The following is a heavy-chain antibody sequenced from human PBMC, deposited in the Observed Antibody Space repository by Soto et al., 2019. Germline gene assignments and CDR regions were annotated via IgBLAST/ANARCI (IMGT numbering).Heavy chain of an antibody. Sequence: QVQLQESGPGLVKPSQTLSLTCTVSGGSISSGGYYWNWIRQHPGKGLEWIGYIYYSGSTYYNPSINSRVSISVDTSKNHFSLKLTYVTAAETTVYYCARSVFPWGRGTLVNVSS. CDR1: GGSISSGGYY. CDR3: ARSVFP. J-gene: IGHJ5*02. CDR2: IYYSGST. V-gene: IGHV4-31*03.